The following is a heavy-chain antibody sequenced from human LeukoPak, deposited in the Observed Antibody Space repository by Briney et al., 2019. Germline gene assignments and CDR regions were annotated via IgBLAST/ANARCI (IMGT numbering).Heavy chain of an antibody. D-gene: IGHD6-13*01. CDR1: GGSISSYY. J-gene: IGHJ6*03. CDR2: IYYSGST. V-gene: IGHV4-59*12. Sequence: SETLSLTCTVSGGSISSYYWSWIRQPPGKGLEWIGYIYYSGSTNYNPSLKSRVTISVDTSKNQFSLKLSSVTAADTAVYYCARGAFDSSSWPYYYYYYMDVWGKGTTVTVSS. CDR3: ARGAFDSSSWPYYYYYYMDV.